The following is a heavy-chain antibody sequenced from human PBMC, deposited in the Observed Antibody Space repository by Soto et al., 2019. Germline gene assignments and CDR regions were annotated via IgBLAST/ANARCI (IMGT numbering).Heavy chain of an antibody. CDR1: GGTFSSYA. D-gene: IGHD2-2*01. V-gene: IGHV1-69*12. CDR3: ARHVPAAGYYYGMDV. J-gene: IGHJ6*02. Sequence: QVQLVQSGAEVKKPGSSVKVSCKASGGTFSSYAISWVRQAPGQGLEWMGGIIPIFGTANYAQKFQGRVTISADEAASAAYLEVSSLGSEDTAVYYCARHVPAAGYYYGMDVWGQGTTVTVSS. CDR2: IIPIFGTA.